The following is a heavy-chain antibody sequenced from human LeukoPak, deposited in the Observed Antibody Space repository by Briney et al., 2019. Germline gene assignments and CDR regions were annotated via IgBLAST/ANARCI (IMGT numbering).Heavy chain of an antibody. D-gene: IGHD3-10*01. J-gene: IGHJ4*02. CDR2: ISSSGGSA. V-gene: IGHV3-64*01. CDR1: GFTFSNYA. Sequence: PGGSLRLSCAASGFTFSNYAMHWVRQAPGKGLEYVSTISSSGGSAQYANPVKGRFTISRDNSKNTLYLQMGSLRAEDTAVYYCARHPNYGSGSYYDYWGQGTLVTVSS. CDR3: ARHPNYGSGSYYDY.